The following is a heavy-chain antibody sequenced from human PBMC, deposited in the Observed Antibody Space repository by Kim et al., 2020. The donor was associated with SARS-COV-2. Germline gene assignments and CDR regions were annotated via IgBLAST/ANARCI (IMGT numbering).Heavy chain of an antibody. J-gene: IGHJ4*02. CDR3: ARGPNYSPFDY. V-gene: IGHV3-48*03. D-gene: IGHD4-4*01. Sequence: AHSVRGRITIPRDNDKNSLYLQMNSLRAEDTAVYYCARGPNYSPFDYWGQGTLVTVSS.